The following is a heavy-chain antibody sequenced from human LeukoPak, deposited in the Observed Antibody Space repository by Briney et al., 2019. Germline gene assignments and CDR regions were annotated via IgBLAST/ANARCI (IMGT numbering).Heavy chain of an antibody. D-gene: IGHD2-15*01. V-gene: IGHV4-59*01. J-gene: IGHJ1*01. CDR1: GGSISTYY. CDR2: IYYSGTT. Sequence: SETLSLTCTVSGGSISTYYWSWIRQPPGKGLEWIGYIYYSGTTNYNPSLKSRVTISVDTSKNQFSLKLSSVTAADTAVYYCAREDYCSGGSCYSGYFQHWGQGTLVTVSS. CDR3: AREDYCSGGSCYSGYFQH.